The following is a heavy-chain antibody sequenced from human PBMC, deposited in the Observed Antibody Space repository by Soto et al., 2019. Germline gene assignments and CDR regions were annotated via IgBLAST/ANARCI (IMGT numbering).Heavy chain of an antibody. CDR2: IIPISDTT. J-gene: IGHJ6*02. CDR1: GGTFSSYA. D-gene: IGHD2-2*01. Sequence: QVQLVQSGAEVKKPGSSVKVSCKASGGTFSSYAISWVRQAPGQGLEWMGGIIPISDTTNYAQKFQGRVTITAAESTSPAYMELSSLRSEDTAVYYCARSQGSSTSLEIYYYYYYGMDVWGQGTTVTVSS. V-gene: IGHV1-69*01. CDR3: ARSQGSSTSLEIYYYYYYGMDV.